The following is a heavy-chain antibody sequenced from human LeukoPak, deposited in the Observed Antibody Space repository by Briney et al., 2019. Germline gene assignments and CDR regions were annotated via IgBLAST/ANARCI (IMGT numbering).Heavy chain of an antibody. CDR2: ISGGGDFT. Sequence: SGGSLRLSCAASGSTFTSYAMSWVRQAPGKGLEWVSAISGGGDFTYYADSVKGRFTISRDNSKNTLYLQMNSLRAEDTAVYYCAKDQLATIRGYFDYWGQGTLVTVSS. J-gene: IGHJ4*02. CDR3: AKDQLATIRGYFDY. CDR1: GSTFTSYA. D-gene: IGHD5-24*01. V-gene: IGHV3-23*01.